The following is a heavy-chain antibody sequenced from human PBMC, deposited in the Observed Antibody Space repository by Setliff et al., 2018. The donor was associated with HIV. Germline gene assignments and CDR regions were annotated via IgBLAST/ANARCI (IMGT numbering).Heavy chain of an antibody. CDR3: ATDPGYSSTWYSESFQH. CDR2: FDPEDGET. J-gene: IGHJ1*01. D-gene: IGHD6-13*01. Sequence: AASVKVSCKISGYTLTELSIHWVRQAPGKGLEWMANFDPEDGETFYAQKFQGRLTMTEDTSTDTAYMELSSLRSDDTAMYYCATDPGYSSTWYSESFQHWGQGTVGTVSS. CDR1: GYTLTELS. V-gene: IGHV1-24*01.